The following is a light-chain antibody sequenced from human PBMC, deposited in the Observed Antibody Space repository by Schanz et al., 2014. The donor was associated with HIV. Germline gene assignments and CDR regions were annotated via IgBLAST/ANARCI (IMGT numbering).Light chain of an antibody. J-gene: IGLJ3*02. CDR3: QSFDGSLGGVL. Sequence: QSVLTQPPSVSAAPGQRVTISCTGSSSNIGAGYEVHWYKQLPETAPKLLIFGDKNRPSGVPDRYSGSKSDTSASLAITGLQAEDEADYYCQSFDGSLGGVLFGGGTKLTVL. V-gene: IGLV1-40*01. CDR2: GDK. CDR1: SSNIGAGYE.